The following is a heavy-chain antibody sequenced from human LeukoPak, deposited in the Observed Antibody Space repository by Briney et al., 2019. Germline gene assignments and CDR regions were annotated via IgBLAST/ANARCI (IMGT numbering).Heavy chain of an antibody. CDR3: ARQTRDAFDI. Sequence: SETLSLTCTVSGGSISSYYWGCIRQPPGKGLEWIGIIYYSGSTYYNPSLKSRVTISVDTSKNQFSLKLSSVTAADTAVYYCARQTRDAFDIWGQGTMVTVSS. J-gene: IGHJ3*02. V-gene: IGHV4-39*01. CDR1: GGSISSYY. CDR2: IYYSGST.